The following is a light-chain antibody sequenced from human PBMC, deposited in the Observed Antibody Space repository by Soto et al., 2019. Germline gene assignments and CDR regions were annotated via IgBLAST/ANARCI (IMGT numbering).Light chain of an antibody. CDR1: SSNIGAGYD. CDR2: GNS. V-gene: IGLV1-40*01. J-gene: IGLJ2*01. CDR3: QSYDNSLSGVI. Sequence: QSVLTQPPSVSGAPGQRVTMSCAGSSSNIGAGYDVHWYQQFPGTAPKLLIYGNSHRPSGVHDRFSGSKSGTSASLAITGLQAGDEADYYCQSYDNSLSGVIFGGGTKLTVL.